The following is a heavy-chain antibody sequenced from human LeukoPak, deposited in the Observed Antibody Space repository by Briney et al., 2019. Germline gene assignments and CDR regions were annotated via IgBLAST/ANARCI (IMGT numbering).Heavy chain of an antibody. CDR2: IYYSGST. CDR1: GGSISSHY. Sequence: SETLSLTCTVSGGSISSHYWSWIRQPPGKGLEWIGYIYYSGSTNYNPSLKSRVTISVDTSKNQFSLKLSSATAADTAVYYCARGVVRENWFDPWGQGTLVTVSS. V-gene: IGHV4-59*11. J-gene: IGHJ5*02. CDR3: ARGVVRENWFDP. D-gene: IGHD3-3*01.